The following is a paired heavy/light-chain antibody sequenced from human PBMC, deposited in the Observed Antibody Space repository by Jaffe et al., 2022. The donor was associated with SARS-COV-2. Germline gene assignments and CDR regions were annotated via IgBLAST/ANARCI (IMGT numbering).Heavy chain of an antibody. CDR2: FYYRGST. D-gene: IGHD3-22*01. V-gene: IGHV4-30-4*01. Sequence: QVQLRESGPGLVKPSQTLSLTCTVSNASVGTTSYYWNWIRQAPGKGLEWIGYFYYRGSTYYNPSLKSRVSISVDTAKNQFSLTLTSVTAADTAVYFCASRGYSYVQDDFWGQGTLVTVSS. CDR3: ASRGYSYVQDDF. J-gene: IGHJ4*02. CDR1: NASVGTTSYY.
Light chain of an antibody. CDR2: GAS. CDR3: QQCASAPWA. J-gene: IGKJ1*01. Sequence: EIVLTQSPGTLSLSPGERATLSCRASQSVRSTYLVWYQQKPGQAPRLLIHGASNRATGIPDRFSGSGSGTDFTLTISRLEPEDVAMYYCQQCASAPWAFGQGTKVEIK. CDR1: QSVRSTY. V-gene: IGKV3-20*01.